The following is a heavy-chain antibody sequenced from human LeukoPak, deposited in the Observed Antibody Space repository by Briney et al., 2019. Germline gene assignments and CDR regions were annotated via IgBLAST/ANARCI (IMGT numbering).Heavy chain of an antibody. CDR2: ISGSGGST. J-gene: IGHJ4*02. V-gene: IGHV3-23*01. D-gene: IGHD4-17*01. CDR3: AKDNGDYVGYSDH. Sequence: GGSLRLSCAAAGLTFSSYAMSWVRQAPGKGLEWVSTISGSGGSTYYADSVKGRFTISRDNSRNKLYLQMNSQRAEDTAVYYCAKDNGDYVGYSDHWGQGTLVTVSS. CDR1: GLTFSSYA.